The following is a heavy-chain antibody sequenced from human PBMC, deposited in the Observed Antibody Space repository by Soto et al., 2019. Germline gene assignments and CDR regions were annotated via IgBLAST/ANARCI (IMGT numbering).Heavy chain of an antibody. CDR2: IYSSGST. CDR3: ARGQRFSDWFDP. V-gene: IGHV4-4*07. J-gene: IGHJ5*02. CDR1: CGTIIGYY. D-gene: IGHD3-3*01. Sequence: SETLCLTCTGTCGTIIGYYWSWIRQSAGGGLEWIGRIYSSGSTNYNPSLKSRVTISLDTSMNHFSLRLSSVTAADTAVYYCARGQRFSDWFDPWGQGTLVTSPQ.